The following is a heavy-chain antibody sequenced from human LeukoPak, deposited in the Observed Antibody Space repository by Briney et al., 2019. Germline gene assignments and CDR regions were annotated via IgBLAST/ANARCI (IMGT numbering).Heavy chain of an antibody. Sequence: SETLSLTCTVSGDSINNYYWSWIRQPPGKGLEWIGYIYYSGSTNYNPSLKSRVTISVDTSKNQFSLKLSSVTAADTAVYYCARGLKAYYDSSGYYPWGQGTLVTVSS. CDR3: ARGLKAYYDSSGYYP. CDR1: GDSINNYY. J-gene: IGHJ5*02. D-gene: IGHD3-22*01. V-gene: IGHV4-59*01. CDR2: IYYSGST.